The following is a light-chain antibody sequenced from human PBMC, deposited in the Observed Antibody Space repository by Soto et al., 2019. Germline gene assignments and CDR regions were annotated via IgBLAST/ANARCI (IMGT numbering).Light chain of an antibody. Sequence: DIQMTQSPSTLSASVGDRVTITCRASQSISSWLAWYQQKPGKAPKLLIYVASSLESWVPSRFRGSGSGTEFSFTITFLLLDVLATYFSQQYNTYSGTFGQGTKGDMK. CDR2: VAS. CDR1: QSISSW. V-gene: IGKV1-5*01. J-gene: IGKJ1*01. CDR3: QQYNTYSGT.